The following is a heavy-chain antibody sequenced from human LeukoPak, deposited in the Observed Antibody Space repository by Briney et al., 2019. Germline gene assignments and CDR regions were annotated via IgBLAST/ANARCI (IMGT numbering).Heavy chain of an antibody. D-gene: IGHD6-13*01. J-gene: IGHJ4*02. CDR1: GFTFSSYE. CDR2: ISSSGSTI. Sequence: GGSLRLSCAASGFTFSSYEMNWVRQAPGKGLEWVSYISSSGSTIYYADSVKGRFTISRDNAKNSLYLQMNSLRAEDTALYYCAKGGIAAAGPPRFDYWGQGTLVTVSS. CDR3: AKGGIAAAGPPRFDY. V-gene: IGHV3-48*03.